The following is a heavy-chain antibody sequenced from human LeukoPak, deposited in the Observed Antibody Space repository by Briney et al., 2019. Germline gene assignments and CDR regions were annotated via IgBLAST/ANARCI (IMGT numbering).Heavy chain of an antibody. V-gene: IGHV4-38-2*02. CDR2: IYHSGST. Sequence: PSETLSLTCTVSGYSISSGYYWGWIRQPPGKGLEWIGSIYHSGSTYYNPSLKSRVTISVDTSKNQFSLKLSSVTAADTAVYYCARGTENYDILTSYLYYFDYWGQGTLVTVSS. CDR1: GYSISSGYY. CDR3: ARGTENYDILTSYLYYFDY. J-gene: IGHJ4*02. D-gene: IGHD3-9*01.